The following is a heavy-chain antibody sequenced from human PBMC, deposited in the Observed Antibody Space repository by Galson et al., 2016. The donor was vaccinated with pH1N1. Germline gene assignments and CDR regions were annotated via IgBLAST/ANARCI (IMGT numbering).Heavy chain of an antibody. CDR3: ARGGDWAFDF. D-gene: IGHD2-21*02. J-gene: IGHJ4*02. CDR2: ISYDGSMK. V-gene: IGHV3-30*03. CDR1: GFTFSSYG. Sequence: SLRLSCAASGFTFSSYGMHWVRQAPGKGLEWLAVISYDGSMKYYADSVKGRFLISRDNSRNTVYVQMNSLRTDDTAVYYCARGGDWAFDFWGQGTLVTVSS.